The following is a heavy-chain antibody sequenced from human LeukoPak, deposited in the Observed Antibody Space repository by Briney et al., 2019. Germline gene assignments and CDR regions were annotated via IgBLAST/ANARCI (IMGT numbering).Heavy chain of an antibody. V-gene: IGHV4-59*12. J-gene: IGHJ4*02. CDR2: IYYSGST. Sequence: PSETLSLTCTVSGGSISSYYWSWIRQPPGKGLEWIGYIYYSGSTNYNPSLKSRVTISVDTSKNQFSLKLSSVTAADTAVYYCAREDYGGFYIDYWGQGTLVTVSS. CDR1: GGSISSYY. D-gene: IGHD4/OR15-4a*01. CDR3: AREDYGGFYIDY.